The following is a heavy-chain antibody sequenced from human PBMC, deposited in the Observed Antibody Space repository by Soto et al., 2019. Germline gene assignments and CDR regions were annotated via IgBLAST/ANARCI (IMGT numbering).Heavy chain of an antibody. V-gene: IGHV3-74*01. D-gene: IGHD5-12*01. Sequence: GGSVRLSCPSSGFTFSNYWMHWVRQAAEKGLGWGSRINSDGITTSYADSAKGRFTISRDHAKNTLYLQINSLRAEDADVYYCARTATITLIVYWSQGTLVTVSS. CDR3: ARTATITLIVY. CDR1: GFTFSNYW. J-gene: IGHJ4*02. CDR2: INSDGITT.